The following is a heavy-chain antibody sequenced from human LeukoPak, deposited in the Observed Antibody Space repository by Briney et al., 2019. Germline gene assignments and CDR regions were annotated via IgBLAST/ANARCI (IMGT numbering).Heavy chain of an antibody. CDR2: INSDGSST. Sequence: GGSLRLSCAASGFTFSSYWMHWVRQAPGKGLVWVSRINSDGSSTSYADSVKGRFTISRDNAKNTLYLQMNSLRAEDTAVYYCARTYCTNGVCYYSSGWSFDYWGQGTLVTVSS. V-gene: IGHV3-74*01. J-gene: IGHJ4*02. D-gene: IGHD2-8*01. CDR1: GFTFSSYW. CDR3: ARTYCTNGVCYYSSGWSFDY.